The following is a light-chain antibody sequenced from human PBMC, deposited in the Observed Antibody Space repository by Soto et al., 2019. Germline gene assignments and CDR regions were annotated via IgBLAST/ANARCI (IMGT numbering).Light chain of an antibody. V-gene: IGKV2-30*02. CDR3: MQGKHWPHT. CDR2: EVS. J-gene: IGKJ1*01. Sequence: VLTQPPLSLPVTPGEPASISCRASQRLLRSNGYNYVDWYLQKPGQSPRRLIFEVSNRDSGVPDRFCGSASGTDFTLKISRVEAEDVGVYYCMQGKHWPHTFGQGTKVDIK. CDR1: QRLLRSNGYNY.